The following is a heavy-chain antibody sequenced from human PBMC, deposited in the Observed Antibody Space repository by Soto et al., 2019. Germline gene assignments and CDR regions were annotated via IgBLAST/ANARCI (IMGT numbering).Heavy chain of an antibody. D-gene: IGHD4-17*01. CDR3: ARDRFTVTTTLFRY. CDR2: INAGNGNT. V-gene: IGHV1-3*01. Sequence: ASVKVSCKASGYTFTSYAMHWVRQAPGQRLEWMGWINAGNGNTKYSQKFQGRVTITRDTSASTAYMELSSLRSEDTAVYYCARDRFTVTTTLFRYWGQGTLVTVPQ. CDR1: GYTFTSYA. J-gene: IGHJ4*02.